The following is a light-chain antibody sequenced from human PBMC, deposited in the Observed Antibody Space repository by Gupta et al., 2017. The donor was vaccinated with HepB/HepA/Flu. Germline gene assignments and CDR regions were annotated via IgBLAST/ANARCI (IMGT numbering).Light chain of an antibody. J-gene: IGKJ3*01. V-gene: IGKV1-27*01. Sequence: DIRMTQSPSSLSASVGDRVTITCRASQGISNYLAWYQQKPGKGPNLLIYAASTLQSGVPSRFSGSGSGTDFTLTISSRQPEDVATYYCQNDVSGLFTFGHGTKVDIK. CDR3: QNDVSGLFT. CDR1: QGISNY. CDR2: AAS.